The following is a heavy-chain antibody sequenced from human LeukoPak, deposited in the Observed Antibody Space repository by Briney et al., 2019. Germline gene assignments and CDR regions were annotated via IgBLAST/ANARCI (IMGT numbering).Heavy chain of an antibody. CDR2: VSGSGGVT. CDR3: ATFLAIVTARDSLYFQH. D-gene: IGHD3-3*02. V-gene: IGHV3-23*01. Sequence: GGSLRLSCAASGFTFSNYAMSWVRQAPGKGLEWVSGVSGSGGVTYHAESVKGRFTISRDNSKNTLHLQMNSLRAEDTAVYYCATFLAIVTARDSLYFQHWGQGTLVTVSS. J-gene: IGHJ1*01. CDR1: GFTFSNYA.